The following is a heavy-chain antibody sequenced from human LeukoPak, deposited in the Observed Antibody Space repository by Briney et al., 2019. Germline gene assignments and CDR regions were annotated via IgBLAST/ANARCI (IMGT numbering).Heavy chain of an antibody. V-gene: IGHV3-21*01. CDR3: ARDVEQWLVRVYYFDY. J-gene: IGHJ4*02. CDR2: ISTTSVYT. D-gene: IGHD6-19*01. Sequence: PGGSLRLSCAASGFTFGSYSMNWVRQAPGKGLEWVSSISTTSVYTYYADSVKGRFTISRDNAKNSLYLQMNSLRAEDTAVYYCARDVEQWLVRVYYFDYWGQGTLVTVSS. CDR1: GFTFGSYS.